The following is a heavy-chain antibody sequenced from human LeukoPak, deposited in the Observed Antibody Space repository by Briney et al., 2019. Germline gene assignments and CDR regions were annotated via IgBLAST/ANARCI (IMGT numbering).Heavy chain of an antibody. J-gene: IGHJ4*02. D-gene: IGHD3-22*01. CDR2: ISYDGSNK. Sequence: GGSLRLSCAASGFTFSSYAMHWVRQAPGKGLEWVAVISYDGSNKYYADSVKGRFTISRDNSKNTLYLQMNSLRAEDTAVYYCARGHYDSSGYWPPFDYWGQGTLVTVSS. CDR1: GFTFSSYA. CDR3: ARGHYDSSGYWPPFDY. V-gene: IGHV3-30-3*01.